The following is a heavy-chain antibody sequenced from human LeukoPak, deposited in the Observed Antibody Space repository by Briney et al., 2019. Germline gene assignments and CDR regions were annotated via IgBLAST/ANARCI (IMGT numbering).Heavy chain of an antibody. Sequence: GGSLRLSCAASGLTVSNNYINWVRQAPGKGLEWVSVMHSDDTTYYADSVKGRFTISRDNFKNTLYLQMNTLRVEDTGVYYCASDRGYGGNSGDYWGQGTLVTVSS. D-gene: IGHD4-23*01. CDR3: ASDRGYGGNSGDY. J-gene: IGHJ4*02. CDR2: MHSDDTT. CDR1: GLTVSNNY. V-gene: IGHV3-66*01.